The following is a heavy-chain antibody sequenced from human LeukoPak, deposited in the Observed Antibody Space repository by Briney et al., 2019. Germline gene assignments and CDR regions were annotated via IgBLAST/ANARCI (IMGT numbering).Heavy chain of an antibody. V-gene: IGHV4-59*01. J-gene: IGHJ5*02. Sequence: SETLSLTCAVYGGSFSSYYWSWIRQPPGKGLEWIGYIYYSGSTNYNPSLKSRVTISVDTSKNQFSLKLSSVTAADTAVYYCAISSSGGWFDPWGQGTLVTVSS. CDR2: IYYSGST. CDR3: AISSSGGWFDP. CDR1: GGSFSSYY. D-gene: IGHD6-6*01.